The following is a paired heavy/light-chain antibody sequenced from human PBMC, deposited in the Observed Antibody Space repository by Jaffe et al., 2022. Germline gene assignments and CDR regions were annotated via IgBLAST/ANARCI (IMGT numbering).Heavy chain of an antibody. D-gene: IGHD2-15*01. Sequence: QITLKESGPTLVKPTQTLTLTCTFSGFSLSTSGVGVGWIRQPPGKALEWLALIYWNDDKRYSPSLKSRLTITKDTSKNQVVLTMTNMDPVDTATYYCAHISGDVDWGYCSGGSCYCAFDIWGQGTMVTVSS. CDR3: AHISGDVDWGYCSGGSCYCAFDI. J-gene: IGHJ3*02. CDR1: GFSLSTSGVG. V-gene: IGHV2-5*01. CDR2: IYWNDDK.
Light chain of an antibody. Sequence: QSALTQPASVSGSPGQSITISCTGTSSDVGSYNLVSWYQQHPGKAPKLMIYEGSKRPSGVSNRFSGSKSGNTASLTISGLQAEDEADYYCCSYAGSSTYVVFGGGTKLTVL. CDR1: SSDVGSYNL. CDR2: EGS. J-gene: IGLJ2*01. CDR3: CSYAGSSTYVV. V-gene: IGLV2-23*01.